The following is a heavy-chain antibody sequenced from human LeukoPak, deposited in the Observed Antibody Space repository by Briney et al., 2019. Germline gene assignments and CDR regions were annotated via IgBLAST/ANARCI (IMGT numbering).Heavy chain of an antibody. D-gene: IGHD4-17*01. CDR1: GFTFGSYD. V-gene: IGHV3-13*04. CDR2: IGTSGDT. J-gene: IGHJ4*02. Sequence: GGSLRLSCAASGFTFGSYDMHWVRQGTGKGLEWVSSIGTSGDTYHPGSVKGRFTISREDAKNSLYLQMNSLRAEDMAVYYCARSRGVNYGAIDYWGQGTLVTVSS. CDR3: ARSRGVNYGAIDY.